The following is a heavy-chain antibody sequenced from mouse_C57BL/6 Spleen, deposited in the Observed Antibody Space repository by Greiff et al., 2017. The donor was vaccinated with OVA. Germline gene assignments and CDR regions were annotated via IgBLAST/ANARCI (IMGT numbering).Heavy chain of an antibody. CDR1: GFTFSSYA. J-gene: IGHJ3*01. V-gene: IGHV5-4*03. Sequence: VKVVVSGGGLVQPGGSLKLSCAASGFTFSSYAMSWVRQTPEMRLAWVATISDGGSYTYYPANVKGRFTISRDNAKNNLYLQMSQLKSDDTAMYYCARGLTGTRFAYWGQGTLVTVSA. CDR3: ARGLTGTRFAY. CDR2: ISDGGSYT. D-gene: IGHD4-1*01.